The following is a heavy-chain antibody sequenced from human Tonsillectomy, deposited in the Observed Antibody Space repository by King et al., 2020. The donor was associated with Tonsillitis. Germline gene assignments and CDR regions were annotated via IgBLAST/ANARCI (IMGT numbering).Heavy chain of an antibody. J-gene: IGHJ5*02. V-gene: IGHV3-30*18. D-gene: IGHD3-9*01. CDR3: AKDNYDSNWFDP. Sequence: QVQLVESGGGVVQPGRSLRLSCAASGFTFSSYGMHWVRQAPGKGLEWVAVISYDGSNKYYADSVKGRFTISRDNSKNTLYLQMNSLRAEDTAVYYCAKDNYDSNWFDPRGQGTLVTVSS. CDR2: ISYDGSNK. CDR1: GFTFSSYG.